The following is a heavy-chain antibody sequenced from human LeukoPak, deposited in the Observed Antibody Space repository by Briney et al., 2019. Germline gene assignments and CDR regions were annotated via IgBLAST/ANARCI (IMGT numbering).Heavy chain of an antibody. V-gene: IGHV4-30-4*08. Sequence: PSETLSLTCTVSGGSISSGDYYWSWIRQPPGKGLEWIGYIYYSGSTYYNPSLKSRVTISVDTSKNQFSLKLSSVTAADTAVYYCARAGFLKWLLPNWFDPWGQGTLVTVSS. CDR1: GGSISSGDYY. CDR3: ARAGFLKWLLPNWFDP. D-gene: IGHD3-3*01. J-gene: IGHJ5*02. CDR2: IYYSGST.